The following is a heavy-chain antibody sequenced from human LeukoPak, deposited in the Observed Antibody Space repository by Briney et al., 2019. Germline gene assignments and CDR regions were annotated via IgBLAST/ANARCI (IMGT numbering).Heavy chain of an antibody. D-gene: IGHD6-13*01. Sequence: SETLSLTCSVSGGSIRSYYWSWIRQPAGKGLEWIGRIYSSGSTNYNPSLKSRVTMSADTSKNQFSLKLSSVTAADTAVYYCARTSHPHGSSWLFDYWGQGTLVTVSS. CDR1: GGSIRSYY. V-gene: IGHV4-4*07. J-gene: IGHJ4*02. CDR2: IYSSGST. CDR3: ARTSHPHGSSWLFDY.